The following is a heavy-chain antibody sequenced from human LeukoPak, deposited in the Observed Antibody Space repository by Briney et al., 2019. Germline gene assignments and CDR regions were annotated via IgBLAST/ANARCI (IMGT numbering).Heavy chain of an antibody. J-gene: IGHJ3*02. CDR3: AREGIAAAEGTFDI. D-gene: IGHD6-13*01. Sequence: SETLSLTCIVSGGSISGDYWSWIRQPAGKGLEWIGRIYTSGSTNSNPSLKSRVTMSLDTSQNQFSLKLNSVTAADTAVYYCAREGIAAAEGTFDIWGRGTMVTVSS. CDR2: IYTSGST. V-gene: IGHV4-4*07. CDR1: GGSISGDY.